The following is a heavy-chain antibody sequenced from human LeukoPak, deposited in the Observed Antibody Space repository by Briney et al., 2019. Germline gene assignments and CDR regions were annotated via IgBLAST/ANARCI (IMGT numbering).Heavy chain of an antibody. J-gene: IGHJ3*02. D-gene: IGHD1-26*01. CDR1: GYTFTKYW. Sequence: GESLKISCKGSGYTFTKYWIGWVRQMPGKGLEWMGIIYPGNSDTRYSPSFQGQVTISADKSISTAYLQWSSLKASDTAMYYCARRAVGETFDIWGQGTMLTVSS. CDR2: IYPGNSDT. V-gene: IGHV5-51*01. CDR3: ARRAVGETFDI.